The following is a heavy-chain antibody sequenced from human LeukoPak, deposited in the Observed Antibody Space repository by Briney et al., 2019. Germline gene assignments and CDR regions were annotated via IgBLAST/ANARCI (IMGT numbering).Heavy chain of an antibody. Sequence: GGSLRLSCAASGFTFSSYAMHWVRQAPGKGLEWVAVISYDGSNKYYADSVKGRFTISRDNSKNTLYLQMNSLRAEDTAVYYCARDSSSAGQFDYWGQGTLVTVSS. CDR2: ISYDGSNK. CDR1: GFTFSSYA. D-gene: IGHD6-25*01. J-gene: IGHJ4*02. V-gene: IGHV3-30*04. CDR3: ARDSSSAGQFDY.